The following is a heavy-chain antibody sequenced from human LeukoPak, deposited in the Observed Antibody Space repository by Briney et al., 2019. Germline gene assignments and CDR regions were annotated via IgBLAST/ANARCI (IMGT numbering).Heavy chain of an antibody. CDR2: IRSKAYGGTT. J-gene: IGHJ4*02. Sequence: GGSLRLSCTASGFTFGDYAMSWFRQAPGKGLEWVGFIRSKAYGGTTEYAASVKGRFTISRDDSKSIAYLQMNSLKTEDTAVYYCTRMDFWSVYYPAPDYWGQATLLTVSS. V-gene: IGHV3-49*03. CDR3: TRMDFWSVYYPAPDY. D-gene: IGHD3-3*01. CDR1: GFTFGDYA.